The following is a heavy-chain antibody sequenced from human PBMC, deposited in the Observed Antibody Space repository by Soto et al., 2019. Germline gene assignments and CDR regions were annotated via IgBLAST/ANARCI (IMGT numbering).Heavy chain of an antibody. CDR2: IYYSGTT. J-gene: IGHJ5*02. V-gene: IGHV4-59*01. CDR3: ARRVIRGLIRCFDP. Sequence: ETVSLTCIVSGGSISGYYWSWIRQPPGKGLEWIGDIYYSGTTNYNSSLKSRVTISVDTSKNQFSLKLSSVTAADTAMYYCARRVIRGLIRCFDPSGQGTLVTFSS. D-gene: IGHD3-10*01. CDR1: GGSISGYY.